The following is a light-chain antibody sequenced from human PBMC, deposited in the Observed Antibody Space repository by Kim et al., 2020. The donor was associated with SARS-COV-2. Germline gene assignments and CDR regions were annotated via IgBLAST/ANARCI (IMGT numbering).Light chain of an antibody. J-gene: IGLJ1*01. Sequence: GDALPMQYAYWYHQKPRQAPVLGIYKDSERPPQISERFAGSRARTTVTLTISGVQAGDEADYYCQSADSRGTFRVFGTRTKVTVL. CDR3: QSADSRGTFRV. CDR2: KDS. V-gene: IGLV3-25*03. CDR1: ALPMQY.